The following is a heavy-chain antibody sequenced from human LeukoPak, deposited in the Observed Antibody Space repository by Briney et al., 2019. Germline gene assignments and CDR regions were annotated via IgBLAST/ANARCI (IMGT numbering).Heavy chain of an antibody. CDR1: GGSISSGSYY. V-gene: IGHV4-61*02. D-gene: IGHD5-12*01. Sequence: SQTLSLTCTVSGGSISSGSYYWSWIRQPAGKGLEWIGRIYTSGSTNYNPSLKSRVTISVDTSKNQFSLKLSSVTAADTAVYCCARARLETSYGYYFDYWGQGTLVTVSS. J-gene: IGHJ4*02. CDR3: ARARLETSYGYYFDY. CDR2: IYTSGST.